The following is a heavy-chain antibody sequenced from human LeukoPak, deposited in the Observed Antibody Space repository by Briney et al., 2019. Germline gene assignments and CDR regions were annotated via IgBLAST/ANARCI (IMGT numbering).Heavy chain of an antibody. V-gene: IGHV4-39*01. CDR1: GGSISSSSYY. D-gene: IGHD1-1*01. CDR3: ARVGELEPHTFDY. Sequence: PSETLSLTCTVSGGSISSSSYYWGWIRQPPGKGLEWIGSIYYSGSAYYNPSLKSRVTISVDTSKNQFSLKLSSVTAADTAVYYCARVGELEPHTFDYWGQGTLVTVSS. CDR2: IYYSGSA. J-gene: IGHJ4*02.